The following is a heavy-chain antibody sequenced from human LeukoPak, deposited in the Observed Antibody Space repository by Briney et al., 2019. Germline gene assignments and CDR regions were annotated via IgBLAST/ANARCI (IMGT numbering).Heavy chain of an antibody. J-gene: IGHJ6*03. CDR2: MNPNSGNT. CDR1: GYTFTSYD. V-gene: IGHV1-8*02. Sequence: AASVKVSCKATGYTFTSYDINRVRQATGQGLEWMGWMNPNSGNTGYAQKFQGRVTMTRNTSISTAYMELSSLRSEDTAVYYCARCRGDFWSGYFLQPYYYYYMDVWGKGTTVTVSS. CDR3: ARCRGDFWSGYFLQPYYYYYMDV. D-gene: IGHD3-3*01.